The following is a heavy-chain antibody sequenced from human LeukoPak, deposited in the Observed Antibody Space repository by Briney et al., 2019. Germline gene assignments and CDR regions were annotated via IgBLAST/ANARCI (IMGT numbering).Heavy chain of an antibody. CDR2: IFTSGRT. J-gene: IGHJ5*02. CDR1: VGSISSYC. CDR3: ATSHDVKTAPYDL. Sequence: SETLSLTCTVSVGSISSYCWSWVRQSPGKGLEWIGYIFTSGRTDYNPSLKSRVTMSVDTSKNQLYMELRFLTAADTAVYYCATSHDVKTAPYDLWGQGTLVTVSS. D-gene: IGHD2-21*01. V-gene: IGHV4-4*09.